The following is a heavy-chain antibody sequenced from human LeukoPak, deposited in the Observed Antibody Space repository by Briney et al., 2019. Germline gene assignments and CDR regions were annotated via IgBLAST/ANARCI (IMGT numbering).Heavy chain of an antibody. CDR1: GGSISGYY. CDR2: VYYSGST. J-gene: IGHJ5*02. D-gene: IGHD3-10*01. Sequence: SETLSLACSVSGGSISGYYWSWIRQPPGKGLEWIGYVYYSGSTNYNPSLKSRVTISVDTSRNQFSLKLTSVTAADTAVYYCARGIRYGSGSYLRWFDPRGQGTLVTVSS. CDR3: ARGIRYGSGSYLRWFDP. V-gene: IGHV4-59*01.